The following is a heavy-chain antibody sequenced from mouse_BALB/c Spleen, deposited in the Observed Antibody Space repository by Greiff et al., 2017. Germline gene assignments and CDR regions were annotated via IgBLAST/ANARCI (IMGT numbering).Heavy chain of an antibody. CDR3: IALYGYDERFAY. CDR1: GFNIKDYY. Sequence: VQLQQSGAELVRSGASVKLSCTASGFNIKDYYMHWVKQRPEQGLEWIGWIDPENGDTEYAPKFQGKATMTADTSSNTAYLQLSSLTSEDTAVYYCIALYGYDERFAYWGQGTLVTVSA. CDR2: IDPENGDT. V-gene: IGHV14-4*02. D-gene: IGHD2-2*01. J-gene: IGHJ3*01.